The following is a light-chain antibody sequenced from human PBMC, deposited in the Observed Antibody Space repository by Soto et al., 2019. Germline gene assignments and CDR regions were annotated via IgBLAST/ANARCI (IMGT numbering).Light chain of an antibody. CDR1: SSDVGGYNY. Sequence: QSALTQPASVSGSPGQSITISCTGTSSDVGGYNYVSWYQQHPGKAPKLMIYDVSNRPSGVSNRFSGSKSGNTASLTISGVQAEDEADYYCSSYTSSSPLEAVFGGGTQLTVL. CDR2: DVS. CDR3: SSYTSSSPLEAV. V-gene: IGLV2-14*01. J-gene: IGLJ7*01.